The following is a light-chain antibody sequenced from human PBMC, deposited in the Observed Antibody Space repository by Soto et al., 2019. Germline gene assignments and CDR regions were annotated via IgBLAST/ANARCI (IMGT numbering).Light chain of an antibody. V-gene: IGKV1D-12*01. CDR3: QQAKHFPLT. Sequence: DIQMTQSPSSVSASVGDRVIIACRASQDIATWLAWYQQKPGTAPKLLIYDASSVQSGVPSRFSGSGSGTDFTLTISSLQPEDFATYYCQQAKHFPLTFGGGTRVVIK. CDR2: DAS. J-gene: IGKJ4*01. CDR1: QDIATW.